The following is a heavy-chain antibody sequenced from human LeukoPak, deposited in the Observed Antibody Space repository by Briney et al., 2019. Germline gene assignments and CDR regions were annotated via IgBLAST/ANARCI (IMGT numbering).Heavy chain of an antibody. CDR2: IYTSGST. J-gene: IGHJ6*03. CDR3: ARDYYDFWNYYYVDV. V-gene: IGHV4-4*07. CDR1: GASISSSY. Sequence: SETLSLTCTVSGASISSSYWSWIRQPAGKGLEWIGRIYTSGSTNYNPSIKGRVTMSMDTSKKQFSLRLSSVTAADTAVYYCARDYYDFWNYYYVDVWGKGTTVTVSS. D-gene: IGHD3-3*01.